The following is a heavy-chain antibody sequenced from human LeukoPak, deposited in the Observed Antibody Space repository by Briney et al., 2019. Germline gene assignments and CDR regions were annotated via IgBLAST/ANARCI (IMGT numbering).Heavy chain of an antibody. V-gene: IGHV1-3*01. Sequence: ASVKVSCKASGYTFTNYAIHWVRQAPGRRLEWMGWINAGIGNTKYSQKFQDRVAITRDTSASTAYMELSSLGSEDTSVYYCARTQGVYYGGNFGAFDIWGQGTMVTVSS. CDR2: INAGIGNT. D-gene: IGHD4-23*01. CDR3: ARTQGVYYGGNFGAFDI. CDR1: GYTFTNYA. J-gene: IGHJ3*02.